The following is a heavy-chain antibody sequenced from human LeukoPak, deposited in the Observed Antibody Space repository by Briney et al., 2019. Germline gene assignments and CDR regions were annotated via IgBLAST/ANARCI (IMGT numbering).Heavy chain of an antibody. V-gene: IGHV4-30-4*08. CDR2: IYYSGFT. CDR1: GGSISSGDYY. D-gene: IGHD1-7*01. J-gene: IGHJ4*02. Sequence: SETLSLTCTVSGGSISSGDYYWSWIRQPPGTGLEWIGYIYYSGFTYYNPSLKSRITMSVDTSRNQFSLKVSSVTAADTAVYYCAREAINWNFRDYWGQGTLVTVSS. CDR3: AREAINWNFRDY.